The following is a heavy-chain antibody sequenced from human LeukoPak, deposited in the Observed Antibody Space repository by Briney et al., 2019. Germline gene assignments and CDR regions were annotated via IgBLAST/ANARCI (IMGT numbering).Heavy chain of an antibody. V-gene: IGHV7-4-1*02. CDR3: ARDPESTVTTSVDY. D-gene: IGHD4-17*01. CDR2: MNTNTGNP. CDR1: GYTFTSYD. Sequence: GASVKVSCKASGYTFTSYDINWVRQATGQGLEWMGWMNTNTGNPTYAQGFTGRFVFSLDTSVSTAYLQISSLKAEDTGVYYCARDPESTVTTSVDYWGQGTLVTVSS. J-gene: IGHJ4*02.